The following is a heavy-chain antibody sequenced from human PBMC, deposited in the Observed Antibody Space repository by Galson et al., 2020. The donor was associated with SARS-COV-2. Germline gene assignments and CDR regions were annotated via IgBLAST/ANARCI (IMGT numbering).Heavy chain of an antibody. CDR1: GYTFTNYY. V-gene: IGHV1-46*01. D-gene: IGHD3-22*01. Sequence: ASVKVSCKASGYTFTNYYIHWVRRAPGQGPEWIGVITPTGDSTLYAQKFQGRVTMTWDTSTTTVYMELGGLRSDDTAVYYCAREHDDMSSSAYDYWGQGTLVTVSS. J-gene: IGHJ4*02. CDR3: AREHDDMSSSAYDY. CDR2: ITPTGDST.